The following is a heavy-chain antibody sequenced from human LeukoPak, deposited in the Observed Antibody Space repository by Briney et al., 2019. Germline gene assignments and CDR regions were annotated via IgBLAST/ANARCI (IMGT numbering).Heavy chain of an antibody. CDR2: ISGSGGST. Sequence: GGSLRLSCAASGFTFSSYAMSWVRQAPGKGLEWVSAISGSGGSTYYADSVKGRFTISRDNSKNTLYLQMNSLRAEDTAVYYCAKERNYDILSYYYYGMDVWGQGTTVTVSS. D-gene: IGHD3-9*01. CDR3: AKERNYDILSYYYYGMDV. V-gene: IGHV3-23*01. J-gene: IGHJ6*02. CDR1: GFTFSSYA.